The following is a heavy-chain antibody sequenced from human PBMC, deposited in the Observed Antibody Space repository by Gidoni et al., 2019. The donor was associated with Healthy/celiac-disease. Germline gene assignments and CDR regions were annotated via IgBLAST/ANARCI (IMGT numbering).Heavy chain of an antibody. CDR3: TSRGYYYGSDY. D-gene: IGHD3-10*01. CDR1: GFTFSGSA. J-gene: IGHJ4*02. Sequence: EVQLVESGGGLVQPGGSLKLSCAASGFTFSGSAMHWVLQASGKGLEWVGRIRSKANSYATAYAASVKGRFTISRDDSKNTAYLQMNSLKTEDTAVYYCTSRGYYYGSDYWGQGTLVTVSS. CDR2: IRSKANSYAT. V-gene: IGHV3-73*02.